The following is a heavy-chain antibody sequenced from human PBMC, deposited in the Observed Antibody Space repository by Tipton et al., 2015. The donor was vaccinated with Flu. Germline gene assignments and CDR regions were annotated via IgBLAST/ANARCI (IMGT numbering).Heavy chain of an antibody. V-gene: IGHV4-38-2*01. Sequence: TLSLTCAVSGDSIRSDYFWGWIRPPPGKGLEWIATIHRSGSTKYNPSLKSRVTISVDTSKNQFYLEMRSVTAADMAVYFCARRDFTNYVSDPKNWFDRWGQGTLVTVSS. CDR2: IHRSGST. D-gene: IGHD4-11*01. CDR3: ARRDFTNYVSDPKNWFDR. J-gene: IGHJ5*02. CDR1: GDSIRSDYF.